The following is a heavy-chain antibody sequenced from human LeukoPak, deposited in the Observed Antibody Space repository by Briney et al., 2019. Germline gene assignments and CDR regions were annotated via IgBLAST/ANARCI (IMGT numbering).Heavy chain of an antibody. J-gene: IGHJ4*02. CDR1: GFTFSGSA. V-gene: IGHV3-73*01. Sequence: GGSLRLSCAASGFTFSGSAMHWVRQASGKGLEWVSRIRSKANSYATAYAASMKGRFTISRDDSKNTAYLQMNSLKTEDTAVYYCTSGTTSGESDYWGQGTLVTVSS. CDR2: IRSKANSYAT. D-gene: IGHD1-1*01. CDR3: TSGTTSGESDY.